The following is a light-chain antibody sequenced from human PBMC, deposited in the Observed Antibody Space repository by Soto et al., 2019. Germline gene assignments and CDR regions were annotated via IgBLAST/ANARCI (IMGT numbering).Light chain of an antibody. CDR2: WAS. Sequence: DIVMTQSPDSLAVSLGERATINCKSSRSVLYSSNNKNYLAWYQQKPGQPPKLLIYWASTRESGVPDRFSGSGSVTDFTLTISSLQAEDVAVYYCQQYYSRPDTFGQGTKLEIK. CDR1: RSVLYSSNNKNY. J-gene: IGKJ2*01. CDR3: QQYYSRPDT. V-gene: IGKV4-1*01.